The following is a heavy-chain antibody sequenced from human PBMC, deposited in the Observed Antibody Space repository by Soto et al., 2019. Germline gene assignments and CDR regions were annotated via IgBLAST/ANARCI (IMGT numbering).Heavy chain of an antibody. Sequence: QVQLVQSGAEVKKPGASVKVSCKASGYTFTSYGISWVRQAPGQGLEWMGWISADNGNTNSAQRLQGRVTKTTDTSSRKAEREVRSLRCENTGVYYCASDADEGRGGSRDYCGQGTLVTVSS. J-gene: IGHJ4*01. V-gene: IGHV1-18*04. CDR2: ISADNGNT. CDR1: GYTFTSYG. CDR3: ASDADEGRGGSRDY. D-gene: IGHD2-15*01.